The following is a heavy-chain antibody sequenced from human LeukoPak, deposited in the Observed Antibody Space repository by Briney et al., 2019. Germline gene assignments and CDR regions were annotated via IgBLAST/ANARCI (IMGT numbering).Heavy chain of an antibody. V-gene: IGHV3-30*02. D-gene: IGHD3-9*01. J-gene: IGHJ4*02. CDR3: SIKEKTAYDILTGFGFDY. CDR1: GFTFSSYG. Sequence: GGSLRLSCAASGFTFSSYGMHWVRQAPGKVLEGVAFIRYDGSNKYFADSVKGLFTISRDNSKNTLYLQMNSLRAEDTAVYFFSIKEKTAYDILTGFGFDYWGQGTLVTVSS. CDR2: IRYDGSNK.